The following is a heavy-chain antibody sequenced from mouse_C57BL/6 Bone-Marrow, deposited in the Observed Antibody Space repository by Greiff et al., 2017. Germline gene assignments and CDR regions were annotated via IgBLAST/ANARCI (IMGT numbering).Heavy chain of an antibody. J-gene: IGHJ3*01. CDR1: GFNIKDDY. D-gene: IGHD2-4*01. V-gene: IGHV14-4*01. CDR2: IDPENGDT. CDR3: TTRWVYYDYGGFAY. Sequence: VQLQQSGAELVRPGASVKLSCTASGFNIKDDYMHWVKQRPEQGLEWIGWIDPENGDTEYASKFQGKATITADTSSNTAYLQLSSLTSEDTAVYYWTTRWVYYDYGGFAYWGQGTLVTVSA.